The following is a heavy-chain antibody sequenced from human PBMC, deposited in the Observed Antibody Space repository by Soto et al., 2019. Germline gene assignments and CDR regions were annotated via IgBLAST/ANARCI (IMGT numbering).Heavy chain of an antibody. D-gene: IGHD6-19*01. CDR1: GYTLTELS. CDR3: ATRNLYSSCPHAFDI. CDR2: FDPEDGET. Sequence: ASVKVSCKVSGYTLTELSMHWVRQAPGKGLEWMGGFDPEDGETIYAQKFQGRVTMTEDTSTDTAYMELSSLRSEDTAVYYCATRNLYSSCPHAFDIWGQGTMVTVSS. V-gene: IGHV1-24*01. J-gene: IGHJ3*02.